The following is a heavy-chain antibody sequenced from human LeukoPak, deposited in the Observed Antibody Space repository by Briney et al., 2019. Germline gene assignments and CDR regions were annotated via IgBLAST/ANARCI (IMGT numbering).Heavy chain of an antibody. CDR2: IHTYGSST. CDR3: ARDPHPTLLRYFDWPHVHYYYMDV. CDR1: GFTFSSYW. J-gene: IGHJ6*03. V-gene: IGHV3-74*01. D-gene: IGHD3-9*01. Sequence: GRSLRLSCAASGFTFSSYWMHWVRQAPGKGLVWVSRIHTYGSSTNYADSVKARFTISRDDAKNSMYLQMNSLRAEDTAVYYCARDPHPTLLRYFDWPHVHYYYMDVWGKGTTVTISS.